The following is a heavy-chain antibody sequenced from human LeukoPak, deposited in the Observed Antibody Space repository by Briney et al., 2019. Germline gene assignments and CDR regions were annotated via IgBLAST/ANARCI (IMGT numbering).Heavy chain of an antibody. CDR3: ARVTKHYDILTAVALDYFDY. J-gene: IGHJ4*02. V-gene: IGHV1-18*01. Sequence: ASVKVSCKASGYTFTSYGISWVRQAPGQGLEWMGWISAYNGNTNYAQKLQGRVTMTTDTSTSTAYMELRSLRSDDTAVYYCARVTKHYDILTAVALDYFDYWGQGTLVTVSS. CDR1: GYTFTSYG. CDR2: ISAYNGNT. D-gene: IGHD3-9*01.